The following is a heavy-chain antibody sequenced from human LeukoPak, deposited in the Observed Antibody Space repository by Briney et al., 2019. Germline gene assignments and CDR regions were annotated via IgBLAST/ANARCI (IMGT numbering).Heavy chain of an antibody. V-gene: IGHV3-48*03. Sequence: GVSLRLFCRASGFTLNIYEMNGVRHARGKGLEWVSYISNSGSSIYKADSVKGRFTITRDNTKNSMDLQMNTRRAGDTAVYYCARSRISGWGQGTLVTVSS. D-gene: IGHD2-15*01. CDR1: GFTLNIYE. J-gene: IGHJ4*02. CDR3: ARSRISG. CDR2: ISNSGSSI.